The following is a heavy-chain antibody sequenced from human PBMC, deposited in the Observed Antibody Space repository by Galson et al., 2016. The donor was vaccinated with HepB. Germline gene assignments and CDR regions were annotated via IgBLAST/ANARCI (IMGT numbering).Heavy chain of an antibody. CDR2: IYPRESYT. CDR1: GYTFTNYW. J-gene: IGHJ5*02. V-gene: IGHV5-10-1*01. Sequence: QSGAEVKNPGESLRISCQASGYTFTNYWISWVRRVPGKGLEWMGRIYPRESYTNYSPSFEGHVTISADNSITTAYLQWNSLKASDTGMYYCARLWFGEDIDPWGQGTLVTVSS. D-gene: IGHD3-10*01. CDR3: ARLWFGEDIDP.